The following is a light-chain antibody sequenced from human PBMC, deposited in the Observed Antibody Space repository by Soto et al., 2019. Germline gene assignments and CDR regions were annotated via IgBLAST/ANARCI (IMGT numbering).Light chain of an antibody. J-gene: IGKJ3*01. CDR2: AAS. Sequence: DIQMTQSPSSLSASVGDRVTITCRASQNISSYLNWYQQKRGKAPKLLIYAASSLQSGVPSRFSGSGSGTDFTLTISSLQPEDFATYYCQQSYSTPFTFGPGTKVDI. CDR1: QNISSY. V-gene: IGKV1-39*01. CDR3: QQSYSTPFT.